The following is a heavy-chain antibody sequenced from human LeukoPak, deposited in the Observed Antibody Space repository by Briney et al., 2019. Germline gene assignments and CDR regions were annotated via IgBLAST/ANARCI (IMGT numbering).Heavy chain of an antibody. CDR3: ARERRIAAAGTWDLGYDY. D-gene: IGHD6-13*01. CDR1: GFTFSSYG. CDR2: IWYDGSNK. Sequence: PGGSLRLSCAASGFTFSSYGMHWVRQGPGKGLEWVAVIWYDGSNKYHADSVKGRFTISRDNSKNTLYLQMNSLRAEDTAVYYCARERRIAAAGTWDLGYDYWGQGTLVTVSS. V-gene: IGHV3-33*01. J-gene: IGHJ4*02.